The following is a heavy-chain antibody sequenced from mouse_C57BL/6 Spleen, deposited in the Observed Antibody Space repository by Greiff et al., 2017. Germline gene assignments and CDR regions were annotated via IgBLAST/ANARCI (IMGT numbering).Heavy chain of an antibody. J-gene: IGHJ3*01. Sequence: QVQLQQPGAELVRPGTSVKLSCKASGYTFTSYWMHWVKQRPGQGLEWIGVIDPSDSYTNYNQKFKGKATLTVDTSTSTAYMQLSSLTSEDSAVYYCAREDGYDGFDYWGQGTLVTVSA. CDR1: GYTFTSYW. D-gene: IGHD2-2*01. V-gene: IGHV1-59*01. CDR2: IDPSDSYT. CDR3: AREDGYDGFDY.